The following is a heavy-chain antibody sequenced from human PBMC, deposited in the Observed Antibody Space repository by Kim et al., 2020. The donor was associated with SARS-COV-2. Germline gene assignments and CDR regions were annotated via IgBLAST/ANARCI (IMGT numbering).Heavy chain of an antibody. Sequence: GGSLRLSCAASGFTFSSYAMSWVRQAQGKGLEWVSAISGSGGSTYYADSVKGRFTIPRDNSKNTLYLQMNSLRAEDTAVYYCAKDDRDSVAGTFWYNWFDPWGQGTLVTVSS. CDR1: GFTFSSYA. CDR3: AKDDRDSVAGTFWYNWFDP. D-gene: IGHD6-19*01. CDR2: ISGSGGST. V-gene: IGHV3-23*01. J-gene: IGHJ5*02.